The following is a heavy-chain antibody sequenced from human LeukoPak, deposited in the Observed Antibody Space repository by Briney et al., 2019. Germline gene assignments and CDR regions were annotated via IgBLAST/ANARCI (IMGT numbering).Heavy chain of an antibody. CDR2: IYHSGST. V-gene: IGHV4-38-2*02. Sequence: GSLRLSCAASGFTFSSYSMNWVRQAPGKGLEWIGSIYHSGSTYYNPSLKSRVTISVDTSKNQFSLKLSSVTAADTAVYYCARDLSGILRNWFDPWGQGTLVTVSS. CDR1: GFTFSSYS. J-gene: IGHJ5*02. CDR3: ARDLSGILRNWFDP. D-gene: IGHD1-14*01.